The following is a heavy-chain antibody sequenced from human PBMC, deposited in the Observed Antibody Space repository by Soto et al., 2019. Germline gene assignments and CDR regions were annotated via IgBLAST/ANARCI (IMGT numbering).Heavy chain of an antibody. V-gene: IGHV4-31*03. CDR2: IYYSGST. J-gene: IGHJ4*02. CDR1: GGSISSGGYY. D-gene: IGHD3-3*01. Sequence: SETLSLTCTVSGGSISSGGYYWSWIRQHPGKGLEWIGYIYYSGSTYYNPSLKSRVTISVDTSKNQFSLKLSSVTAADTAVYYCARGKISRVTIFGVVTDWGQGTLVTVSS. CDR3: ARGKISRVTIFGVVTD.